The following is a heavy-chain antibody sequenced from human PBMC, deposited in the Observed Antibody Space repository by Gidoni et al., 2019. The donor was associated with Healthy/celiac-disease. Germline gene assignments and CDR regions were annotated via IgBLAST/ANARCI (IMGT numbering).Heavy chain of an antibody. V-gene: IGHV3-23*01. CDR2: ISGSGGST. D-gene: IGHD3-3*01. CDR3: AKDLTYYDFWSGYDYYYYYGMDV. J-gene: IGHJ6*02. CDR1: GFTFSSYA. Sequence: EVQLLESGGGLVQPGGSLRLSCAASGFTFSSYAMRWVRQAPGKGLEWVSAISGSGGSTYYADSVKGRFTISRDNSKNTLYLQMNSLRAEDTAVYYCAKDLTYYDFWSGYDYYYYYGMDVWGQGTTVTVSS.